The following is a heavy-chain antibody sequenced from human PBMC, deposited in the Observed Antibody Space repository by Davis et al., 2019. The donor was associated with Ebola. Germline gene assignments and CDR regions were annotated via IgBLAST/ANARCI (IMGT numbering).Heavy chain of an antibody. Sequence: SETLSLTCAVYGGSFSGYYWSWIRQPPGNGLQWIGEINHSGSTNYNPSLKSRVTISVDTSKNQFSLKLSSVTAADTAVYYCARGRRYSYGPPRYWGQGTLVTVSS. CDR3: ARGRRYSYGPPRY. CDR2: INHSGST. D-gene: IGHD5-18*01. CDR1: GGSFSGYY. J-gene: IGHJ4*02. V-gene: IGHV4-34*01.